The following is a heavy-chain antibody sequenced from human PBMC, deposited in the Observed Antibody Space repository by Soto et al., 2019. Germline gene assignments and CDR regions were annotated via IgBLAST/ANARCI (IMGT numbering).Heavy chain of an antibody. Sequence: PVGSLRLSCAASGFTFSSYGMHWVRQAPGKGLEWVAVISYDGSNKYYADSVKGRFTISRDNSKNTLYLQMNSLRAEDTAVYYCVRDWSTFWGMDVWGQGTTVTVSS. J-gene: IGHJ6*02. CDR3: VRDWSTFWGMDV. CDR2: ISYDGSNK. V-gene: IGHV3-30*03. CDR1: GFTFSSYG.